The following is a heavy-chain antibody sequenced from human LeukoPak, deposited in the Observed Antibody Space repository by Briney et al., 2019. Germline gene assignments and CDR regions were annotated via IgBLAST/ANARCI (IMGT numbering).Heavy chain of an antibody. CDR3: ARVRAAGGNYYYYMDV. J-gene: IGHJ6*03. V-gene: IGHV4-39*07. CDR1: GGSISSSSYY. D-gene: IGHD6-13*01. CDR2: IYYSGST. Sequence: SETLSLTCTVSGGSISSSSYYWGWIRQPPGKGLEWIGSIYYSGSTYYNPSLKSRVTISVDTSKNQFSLKLSSVTAADTAVYHCARVRAAGGNYYYYMDVWGKGTTVTVSS.